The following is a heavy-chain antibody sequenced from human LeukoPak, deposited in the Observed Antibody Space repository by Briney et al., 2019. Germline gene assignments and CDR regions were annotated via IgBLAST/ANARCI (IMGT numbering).Heavy chain of an antibody. D-gene: IGHD1-26*01. CDR3: TRESGAFSPFGF. Sequence: PSETLSLTCAVSGGSLLTTNWWSWVRQPPGKGLEWIGEVHLSGASNYNPSLKSRVNMSIDKSKNQLSLELTSVTAADTAIYYCTRESGAFSPFGFWGQGTLVTVSS. V-gene: IGHV4-4*02. J-gene: IGHJ4*02. CDR2: VHLSGAS. CDR1: GGSLLTTNW.